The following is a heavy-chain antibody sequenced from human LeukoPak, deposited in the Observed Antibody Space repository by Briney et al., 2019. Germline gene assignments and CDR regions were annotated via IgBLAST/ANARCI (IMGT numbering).Heavy chain of an antibody. CDR3: TTGADYYDSSGYYTYSLLAFDY. CDR1: GFTFSNAW. V-gene: IGHV3-15*01. J-gene: IGHJ4*02. CDR2: IKSKTDGGTT. Sequence: GGSLRLSCAASGFTFSNAWMSWVRQAPGKGLEWVGRIKSKTDGGTTDYAAPVKGRFTISRDESKNTLYLQMNSLKTEDTAVYYCTTGADYYDSSGYYTYSLLAFDYWGQGTLVTVSS. D-gene: IGHD3-22*01.